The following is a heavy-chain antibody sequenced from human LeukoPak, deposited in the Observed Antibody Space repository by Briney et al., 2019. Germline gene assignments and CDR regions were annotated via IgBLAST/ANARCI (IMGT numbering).Heavy chain of an antibody. Sequence: ASVKVSCKASGYTFTSYGISWVRQAPGQGLEWMGWISAYNGNTNYAQKLQGRVTMTTGTSTSTAYMELRSLRSDDTAVYYCARVEYYYGSGSYYDGYYFDYWGQGTLVTVSS. CDR3: ARVEYYYGSGSYYDGYYFDY. V-gene: IGHV1-18*01. J-gene: IGHJ4*02. CDR1: GYTFTSYG. D-gene: IGHD3-10*01. CDR2: ISAYNGNT.